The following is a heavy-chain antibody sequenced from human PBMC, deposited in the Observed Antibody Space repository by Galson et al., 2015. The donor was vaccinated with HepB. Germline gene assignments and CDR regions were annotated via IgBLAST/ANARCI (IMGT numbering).Heavy chain of an antibody. V-gene: IGHV3-33*08. J-gene: IGHJ4*02. Sequence: SLRLSCAASGFTFSSYGMHWVRQAPGKGLEWVAVIWYDGSNKYYADSVKGRFTISRDNSKNTLYLQMNSLRAEDTAVYYCAREGAYYYGSGSYYPDYWGQGTLVTVSS. CDR3: AREGAYYYGSGSYYPDY. CDR1: GFTFSSYG. D-gene: IGHD3-10*01. CDR2: IWYDGSNK.